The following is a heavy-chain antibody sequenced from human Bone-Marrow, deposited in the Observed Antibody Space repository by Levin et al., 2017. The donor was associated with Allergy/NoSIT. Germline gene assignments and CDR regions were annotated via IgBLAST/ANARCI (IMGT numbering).Heavy chain of an antibody. CDR3: TTEGTYYYDSSGYLLTAHFDY. CDR2: IKSKTDGGTT. CDR1: GFTFSNAW. J-gene: IGHJ4*02. D-gene: IGHD3-22*01. Sequence: GGSLRLSCAASGFTFSNAWMNWVRQAPGKGLEWVGRIKSKTDGGTTDYAAPVKGRFTISRDDSKNTLYLQMNSLKTEDTAVYYCTTEGTYYYDSSGYLLTAHFDYWGQGTLVTVSS. V-gene: IGHV3-15*07.